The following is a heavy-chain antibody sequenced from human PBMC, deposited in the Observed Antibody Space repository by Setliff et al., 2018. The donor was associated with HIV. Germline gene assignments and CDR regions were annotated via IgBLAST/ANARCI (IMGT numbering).Heavy chain of an antibody. CDR2: INPSGGST. D-gene: IGHD4-17*01. Sequence: ASVKVSCKASGYTFSSYYMHWVRQAPGQGLEWMGIINPSGGSTAYPQKFQGRVTMTRDTSTSTAYMELNSLRSEDTAVYYCARDLNSGDYPHWFDPWGQGTLVTVSS. V-gene: IGHV1-46*01. J-gene: IGHJ5*02. CDR1: GYTFSSYY. CDR3: ARDLNSGDYPHWFDP.